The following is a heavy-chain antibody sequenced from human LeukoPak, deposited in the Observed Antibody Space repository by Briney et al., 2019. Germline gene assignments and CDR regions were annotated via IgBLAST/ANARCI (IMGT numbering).Heavy chain of an antibody. D-gene: IGHD5-12*01. J-gene: IGHJ4*02. CDR1: GFTFSAYS. CDR2: ISSSSSTI. CDR3: AKSYNGYESKPDY. V-gene: IGHV3-48*02. Sequence: GGSLRLSCAASGFTFSAYSMSWVRQAPGKGLEWVSYISSSSSTIYYADSVKGRFTISRDNAKNSLYLQMNSLRDEDTAVYYCAKSYNGYESKPDYWGQGTLVTVSS.